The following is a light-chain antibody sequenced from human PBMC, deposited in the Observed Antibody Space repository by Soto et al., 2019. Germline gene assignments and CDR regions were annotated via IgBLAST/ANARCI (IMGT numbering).Light chain of an antibody. CDR2: GAS. V-gene: IGKV3-20*01. CDR3: QHYGGSPPRYT. CDR1: LSVGSSS. Sequence: EIVLTQSPDTLSLSPGERATLSCRASLSVGSSSLAWYQQKPGQAPRLLLYGASSRATDIPDRFSGSGSGTDFTLTISRLEPEDFAVYYCQHYGGSPPRYTFGQGTKLEIK. J-gene: IGKJ2*01.